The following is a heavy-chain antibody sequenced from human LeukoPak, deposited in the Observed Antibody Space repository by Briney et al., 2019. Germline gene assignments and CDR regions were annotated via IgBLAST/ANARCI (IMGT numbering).Heavy chain of an antibody. CDR3: AKEKGIVGANLAYDL. D-gene: IGHD1-26*01. CDR1: GYTFTNYW. CDR2: IYLAESNT. V-gene: IGHV5-51*01. J-gene: IGHJ3*01. Sequence: GESLKISCKGSGYTFTNYWIGWVRQMPAKGLEWMGFIYLAESNTKYSPSFQGQVTISADKSISTAYLQWSSLKASDTAVYYCAKEKGIVGANLAYDLWGQGTMVTVSS.